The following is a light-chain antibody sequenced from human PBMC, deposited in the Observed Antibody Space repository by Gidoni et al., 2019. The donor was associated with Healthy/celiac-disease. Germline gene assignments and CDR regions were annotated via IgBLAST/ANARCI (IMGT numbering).Light chain of an antibody. V-gene: IGKV2-28*01. Sequence: DIVMTQSPLSLPVTPGEPASISCRSSQSLLHSNGYNYLDWYLQKPGQSPQLLIYLGSNRASGVPDRFSGSGSGTDFTLKISRVEAEDVGVYYCMQALQTPPLTFXGXTKVXIK. CDR2: LGS. CDR3: MQALQTPPLT. J-gene: IGKJ4*01. CDR1: QSLLHSNGYNY.